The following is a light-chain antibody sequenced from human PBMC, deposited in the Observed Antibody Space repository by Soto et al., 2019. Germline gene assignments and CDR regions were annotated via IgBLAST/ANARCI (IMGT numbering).Light chain of an antibody. CDR2: EVV. J-gene: IGLJ1*01. V-gene: IGLV2-14*01. CDR3: SSYAAGSTYV. Sequence: QSALTQPASVSGSPGQSITISCTGTSSDVGYYNYVSWFQQHPGKAPKLMISEVVNRPSGVSIRFSGSKSGDTASLTITGFQAEDEADYYCSSYAAGSTYVFGTGTKVTVL. CDR1: SSDVGYYNY.